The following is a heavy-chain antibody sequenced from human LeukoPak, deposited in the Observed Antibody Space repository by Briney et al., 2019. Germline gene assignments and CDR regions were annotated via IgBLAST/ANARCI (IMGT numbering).Heavy chain of an antibody. J-gene: IGHJ4*02. Sequence: PGGSLRLSCAASGFSFSSYVMSWVRQAPGKGLEWVSIISGNGDSTYSADSVRGRFTIPRDNSKNTFYLQMNTLRAEDTAVYYCARMPNRCSTISCYIDSWGQGTLVTVS. CDR3: ARMPNRCSTISCYIDS. CDR1: GFSFSSYV. V-gene: IGHV3-23*01. D-gene: IGHD2-2*02. CDR2: ISGNGDST.